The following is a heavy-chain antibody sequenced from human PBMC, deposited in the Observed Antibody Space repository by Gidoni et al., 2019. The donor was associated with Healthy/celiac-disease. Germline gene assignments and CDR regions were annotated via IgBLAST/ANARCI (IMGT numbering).Heavy chain of an antibody. Sequence: QVQLQESGPGLVKPSGTLSLPCAVSGGSISSSNWWSWVRQPPGKGLEWIGEIYHSGSTNYNPSLKSRVTISVDKSKNQFSLKLSSVTAADTAVYYCARGKIAAAGSGEDNWFDPWGQGTLVTVSS. CDR2: IYHSGST. D-gene: IGHD6-13*01. J-gene: IGHJ5*02. CDR3: ARGKIAAAGSGEDNWFDP. CDR1: GGSISSSNW. V-gene: IGHV4-4*02.